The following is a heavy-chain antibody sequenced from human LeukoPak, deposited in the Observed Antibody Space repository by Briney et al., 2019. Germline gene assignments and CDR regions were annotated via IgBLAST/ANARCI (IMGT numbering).Heavy chain of an antibody. Sequence: PGESLKISCKGSGYTFTSYWIGWVRQMPGKGLEWMAIINPGDSDTRYSPSFQGQVTISADKSISTAYLQWRSLKASDTAMYYCAKHEELTGDATYFDHWGQGTLVTVSS. D-gene: IGHD7-27*01. CDR3: AKHEELTGDATYFDH. CDR1: GYTFTSYW. J-gene: IGHJ4*02. CDR2: INPGDSDT. V-gene: IGHV5-51*01.